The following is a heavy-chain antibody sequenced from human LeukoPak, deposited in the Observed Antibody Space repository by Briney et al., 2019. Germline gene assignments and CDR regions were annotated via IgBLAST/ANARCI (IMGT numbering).Heavy chain of an antibody. V-gene: IGHV4-59*01. CDR3: ARVKLANLYYFDY. Sequence: SETLSLTCTVSGDSISSYYWSWLRQPPGKGLEWIGYIYYSGSTHYNPSLKSRVTMSVDTSKNQFSLKLSSVTAADTAVYYCARVKLANLYYFDYWGQGTLVTVSS. CDR1: GDSISSYY. CDR2: IYYSGST. J-gene: IGHJ4*02.